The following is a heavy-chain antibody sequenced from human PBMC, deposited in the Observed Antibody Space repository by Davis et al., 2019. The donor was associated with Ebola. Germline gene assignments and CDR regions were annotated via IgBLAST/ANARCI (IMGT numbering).Heavy chain of an antibody. V-gene: IGHV1-3*01. CDR3: ARDTGIRYVSLGY. CDR2: INAGNGNM. J-gene: IGHJ4*02. D-gene: IGHD3-9*01. CDR1: GYTFTDFD. Sequence: AASVKVSCKVSGYTFTDFDMHWVRQAPGQGLEWMGWINAGNGNMRYSQKFQGRVTITRDTSASTVYMELSSLRSEDTAVYYCARDTGIRYVSLGYWGQGTLDTVSS.